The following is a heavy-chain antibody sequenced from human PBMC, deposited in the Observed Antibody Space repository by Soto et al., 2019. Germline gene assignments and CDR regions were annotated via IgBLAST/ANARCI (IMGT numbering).Heavy chain of an antibody. V-gene: IGHV1-69*13. CDR1: GSSFSSYA. Sequence: SVHVSSKASGSSFSSYAIRWERQAPGQGLEWMGGIIPIFGTANYAQKFQGRVTITADESTSTAYMELSSLRSEDTAVYYCAIYHSSGYSDRDYGGQGTLVTASS. CDR2: IIPIFGTA. J-gene: IGHJ4*02. D-gene: IGHD3-22*01. CDR3: AIYHSSGYSDRDY.